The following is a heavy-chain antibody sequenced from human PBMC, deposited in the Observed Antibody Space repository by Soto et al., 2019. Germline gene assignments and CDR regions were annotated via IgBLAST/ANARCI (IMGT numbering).Heavy chain of an antibody. D-gene: IGHD5-12*01. CDR2: ISAYNGNR. CDR1: GYTFSHYG. CDR3: GRGGQECSHSRCGYIYDGMDV. V-gene: IGHV1-18*01. Sequence: ASLKVSCKASGYTFSHYGIGWVRQAPGQGLEGMGWISAYNGNRHFAEGLRGRITMTTNTSTSTADMELRSLSSDDTAVCWCGRGGQECSHSRCGYIYDGMDVWGQGTKVTVYS. J-gene: IGHJ6*02.